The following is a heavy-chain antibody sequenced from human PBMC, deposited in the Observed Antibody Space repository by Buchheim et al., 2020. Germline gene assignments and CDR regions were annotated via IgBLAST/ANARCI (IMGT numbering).Heavy chain of an antibody. J-gene: IGHJ6*02. Sequence: QLQLQESGPGLVKPSETLSLTCTVSGGSISSGDYYWSWIRQPPGKGLEWIGYIYYSGSTYYNPSLKSRVTISVAPSKNPFSLKLSSVTAADTAVYYCARLLMVYEVYYYYYGMDVWGQGTT. V-gene: IGHV4-30-4*01. D-gene: IGHD2-8*01. CDR3: ARLLMVYEVYYYYYGMDV. CDR2: IYYSGST. CDR1: GGSISSGDYY.